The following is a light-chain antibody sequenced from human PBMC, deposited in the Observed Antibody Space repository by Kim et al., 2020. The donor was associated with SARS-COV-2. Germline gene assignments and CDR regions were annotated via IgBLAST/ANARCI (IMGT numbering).Light chain of an antibody. Sequence: ASVGDRVTISCRASQDIMNDLGSYLQTQERAPKRLIYSAYSWQSGVPSRFCGSGSGTEFSLTISGVRPEDFATYFSLQHSTYPITFGQGTRLGIK. CDR1: QDIMND. CDR3: LQHSTYPIT. CDR2: SAY. J-gene: IGKJ5*01. V-gene: IGKV1-17*01.